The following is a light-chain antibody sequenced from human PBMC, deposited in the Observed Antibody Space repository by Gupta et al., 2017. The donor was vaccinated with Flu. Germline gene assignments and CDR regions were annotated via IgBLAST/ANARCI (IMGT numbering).Light chain of an antibody. J-gene: IGLJ2*01. V-gene: IGLV3-1*01. CDR1: KLGDKY. Sequence: SYELTQPPSMSVSPGQTASITCSGDKLGDKYACWYQQKPGQSPGLVIYQDSKRPSGIPERFSGSNSGKKANLTISGTQAMDEADYYCQVWHSSTVVFGGGTKLT. CDR2: QDS. CDR3: QVWHSSTVV.